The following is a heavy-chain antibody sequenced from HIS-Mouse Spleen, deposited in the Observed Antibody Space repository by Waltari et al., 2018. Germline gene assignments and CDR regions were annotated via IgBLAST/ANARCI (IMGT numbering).Heavy chain of an antibody. CDR2: VNPNSVNT. Sequence: QVQLVQSGAEVKKPGASVKVSCKASGYTFTSYDINWVRQATGQGLEWMGWVNPNSVNTGYAQKFHGGATMTRNTSISTAYMGLSSLRSEDTAVYYCARGPKLGREYYYYYGMDVWGQGTTVTVSS. V-gene: IGHV1-8*01. CDR1: GYTFTSYD. CDR3: ARGPKLGREYYYYYGMDV. D-gene: IGHD7-27*01. J-gene: IGHJ6*02.